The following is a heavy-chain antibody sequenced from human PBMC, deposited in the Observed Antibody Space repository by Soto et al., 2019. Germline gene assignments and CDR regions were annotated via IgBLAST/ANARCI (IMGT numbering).Heavy chain of an antibody. CDR1: GGSISSYY. CDR2: IHYSGST. J-gene: IGHJ5*02. CDR3: ARGTGCSGGNCWFDT. D-gene: IGHD2-15*01. Sequence: AETLSLTCTVSGGSISSYYWSWIRQPPGKGLGGIGDIHYSGSTNYNPSLKSRGTISVDTSKNQFSLKLSSVTAAETAVYYCARGTGCSGGNCWFDTWGQGTLVTVSS. V-gene: IGHV4-59*01.